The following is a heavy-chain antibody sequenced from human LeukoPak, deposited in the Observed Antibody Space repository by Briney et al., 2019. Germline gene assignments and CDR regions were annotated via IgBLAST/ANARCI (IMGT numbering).Heavy chain of an antibody. J-gene: IGHJ6*03. CDR2: ISSSGSNI. CDR1: GFTFSDYY. Sequence: GRSLRLSCAASGFTFSDYYMSWIRQAPGKGLEWVSYISSSGSNIYYADSVKGRCTISRDNAKNSLYLQMNSLRAEDTAVYYCARYRERYYYYMDVWGKGTTVTVS. V-gene: IGHV3-11*04. CDR3: ARYRERYYYYMDV. D-gene: IGHD3-16*02.